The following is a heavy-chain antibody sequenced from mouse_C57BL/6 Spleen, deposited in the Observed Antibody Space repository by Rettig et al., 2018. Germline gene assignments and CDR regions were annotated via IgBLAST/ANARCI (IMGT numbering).Heavy chain of an antibody. V-gene: IGHV1-80*01. J-gene: IGHJ2*01. CDR3: ARGDY. Sequence: KFKGKATLTADKSSSTAYMQLSSLTSEDSAVYFCARGDYWGQGTTLTVSS.